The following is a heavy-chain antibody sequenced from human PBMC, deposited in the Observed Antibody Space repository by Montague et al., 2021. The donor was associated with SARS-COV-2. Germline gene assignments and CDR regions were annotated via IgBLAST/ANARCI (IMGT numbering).Heavy chain of an antibody. D-gene: IGHD6-13*01. CDR3: ARDRDEAAAGTREFGP. Sequence: TLSLTCTVSGGSISSGEYYWNWIRQLPGKGLEWIGYIDYSGSTYYHPSLKGRVSISMDRSKNQLSLKLRSVSAADTAVYFCARDRDEAAAGTREFGPWGQGTHVTVSS. CDR2: IDYSGST. V-gene: IGHV4-31*03. CDR1: GGSISSGEYY. J-gene: IGHJ5*02.